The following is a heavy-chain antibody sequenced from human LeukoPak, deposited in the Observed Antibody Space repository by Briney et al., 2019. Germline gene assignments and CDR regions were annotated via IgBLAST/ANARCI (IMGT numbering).Heavy chain of an antibody. J-gene: IGHJ4*02. CDR3: ARADGYNLGDF. D-gene: IGHD5-24*01. CDR1: GYTFTGYY. V-gene: IGHV1-2*02. Sequence: ASVKVSCKASGYTFTGYYLHWVRQAPGQGLEYMGWIKPNTGGKNYVQKFQGRVTMTRDTSISTGYMELSSLRSDDTALYYCARADGYNLGDFWGQGTQVTVSS. CDR2: IKPNTGGK.